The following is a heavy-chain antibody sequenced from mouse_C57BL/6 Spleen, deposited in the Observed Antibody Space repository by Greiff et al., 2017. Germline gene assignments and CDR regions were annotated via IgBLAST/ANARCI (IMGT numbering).Heavy chain of an antibody. J-gene: IGHJ4*01. Sequence: EVHLVESGPGLVKPSQSLSLTCSVTGYSITSGYYWNWIRQFPGNKLEWMGYISYDGSNNYNPSLKNRISITRDTYKNQFFLKLNSVTTEDTATYDCAGGGSNYDYDYAMDYWGQGTSVTVST. CDR1: GYSITSGYY. D-gene: IGHD2-4*01. CDR3: AGGGSNYDYDYAMDY. V-gene: IGHV3-6*01. CDR2: ISYDGSN.